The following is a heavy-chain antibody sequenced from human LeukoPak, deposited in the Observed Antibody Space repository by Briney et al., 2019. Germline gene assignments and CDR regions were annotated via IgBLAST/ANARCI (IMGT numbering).Heavy chain of an antibody. V-gene: IGHV4-59*11. CDR1: GGSINNHY. CDR3: AKHLTNAFYDMIWFDP. D-gene: IGHD2/OR15-2a*01. J-gene: IGHJ5*02. CDR2: VFDSGST. Sequence: SETLSLTCSVSGGSINNHYWSWIRQTPGKGLEWIGYVFDSGSTNYNPSVKSRVTISVDTSRNQFPLRLSSVTAADTAVYYCAKHLTNAFYDMIWFDPWGQGILVTVSS.